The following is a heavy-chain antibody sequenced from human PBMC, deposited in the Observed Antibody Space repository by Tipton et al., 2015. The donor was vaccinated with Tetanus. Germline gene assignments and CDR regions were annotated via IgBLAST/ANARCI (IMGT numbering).Heavy chain of an antibody. CDR1: GGSVSSESYY. CDR2: IYYGGNT. CDR3: ARRQTYCTNGFCPFEN. D-gene: IGHD2-8*01. V-gene: IGHV4-39*01. J-gene: IGHJ4*02. Sequence: TLSLTCTVSGGSVSSESYYWAWIRQTPGKGLEWIGSIYYGGNTYYNPSLKSRLTMAVDTSKNQFSLRLSSVTAADTAVYYCARRQTYCTNGFCPFENWGQGTLVTVSS.